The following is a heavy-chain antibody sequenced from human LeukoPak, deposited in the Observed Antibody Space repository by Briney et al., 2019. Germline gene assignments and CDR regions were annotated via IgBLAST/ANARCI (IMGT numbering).Heavy chain of an antibody. D-gene: IGHD5-12*01. V-gene: IGHV3-53*01. J-gene: IGHJ6*02. Sequence: GGSLRLSCAASGFTVSSNYMSWVRQAPGKGLEWVSVIYSGGSTYYADSVKGRFTISRDNSKNTLYLQMNSLRAEDTAVYYCARDWIGGYDELYYYYGMDVWGQGTTVTVSS. CDR2: IYSGGST. CDR3: ARDWIGGYDELYYYYGMDV. CDR1: GFTVSSNY.